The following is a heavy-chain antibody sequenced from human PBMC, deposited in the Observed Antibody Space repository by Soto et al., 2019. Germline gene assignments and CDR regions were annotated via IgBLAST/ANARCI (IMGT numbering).Heavy chain of an antibody. Sequence: QVQLVESGGGVVQPGRYLRLSCAASGFTFSSYAMHWVRQAPGKGLEWVAVISYDGSNKYYADSVKGRFTISRDNSKNTLYLQMNSLRAEDTAVYYCARETGYSYGPFDYWGQGTLVTVSS. J-gene: IGHJ4*02. CDR3: ARETGYSYGPFDY. V-gene: IGHV3-30-3*01. D-gene: IGHD5-18*01. CDR1: GFTFSSYA. CDR2: ISYDGSNK.